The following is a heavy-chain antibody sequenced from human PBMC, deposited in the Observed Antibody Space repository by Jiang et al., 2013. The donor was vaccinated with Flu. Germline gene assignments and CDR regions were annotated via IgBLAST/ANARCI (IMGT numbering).Heavy chain of an antibody. J-gene: IGHJ4*02. Sequence: VQLLESGGGLVQPGGSLRLSCSASGFTFSSYAMHWVRQAPGKGLEYVSAISSNGGSTYYADSVKGRFTISRDNSKNTLYLQMSSLRAEDTAVYYCVKFAGGRSGSYFDYVGPGNPGHRLL. CDR1: GFTFSSYA. D-gene: IGHD3-10*01. V-gene: IGHV3-64D*08. CDR2: ISSNGGST. CDR3: VKFAGGRSGSYFDY.